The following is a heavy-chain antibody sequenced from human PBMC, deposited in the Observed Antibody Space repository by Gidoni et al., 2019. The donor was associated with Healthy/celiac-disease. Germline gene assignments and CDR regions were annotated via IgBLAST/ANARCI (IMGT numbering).Heavy chain of an antibody. V-gene: IGHV3-9*01. Sequence: EVQLVESGGGLVQPGRSLKLSCPAPGFTFFICAMHWFRQAPGKGLDWVSGISWNSGSIGYADSVKGRFTISRDNAKNSLFLQMNSLRAEDTALYYCVKDKGYYYDSSGQHFDYWGQGTLVTVSS. CDR1: GFTFFICA. CDR2: ISWNSGSI. CDR3: VKDKGYYYDSSGQHFDY. D-gene: IGHD3-22*01. J-gene: IGHJ4*02.